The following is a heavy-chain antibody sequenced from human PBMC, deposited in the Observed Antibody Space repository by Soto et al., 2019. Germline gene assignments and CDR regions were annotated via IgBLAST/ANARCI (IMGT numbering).Heavy chain of an antibody. V-gene: IGHV1-69*13. CDR1: GGTFSSYA. CDR3: ARVSDGSGRYYYGMDV. Sequence: ASVKVSCKASGGTFSSYAISWVRQAPGQGLEWMGGIIPIFGTANYAQKFQGRVTITADESTSTAYMELSSLRSEDTAVYYCARVSDGSGRYYYGMDVWGQGTTVTVSS. CDR2: IIPIFGTA. D-gene: IGHD3-10*01. J-gene: IGHJ6*02.